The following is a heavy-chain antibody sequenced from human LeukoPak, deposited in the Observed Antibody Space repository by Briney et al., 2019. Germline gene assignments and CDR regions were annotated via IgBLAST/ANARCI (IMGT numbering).Heavy chain of an antibody. D-gene: IGHD6-13*01. CDR3: AKGLRGQQLVPYFDY. Sequence: PGGSLRLSCAASGFTFDDYAMHWVRQAPGKGLEWVSGISWNSGSIGYADSVKGRFTISRDNAKNSLYLQMNSLRAEDTALYYCAKGLRGQQLVPYFDYWGQGTLVTVSS. CDR2: ISWNSGSI. V-gene: IGHV3-9*01. CDR1: GFTFDDYA. J-gene: IGHJ4*02.